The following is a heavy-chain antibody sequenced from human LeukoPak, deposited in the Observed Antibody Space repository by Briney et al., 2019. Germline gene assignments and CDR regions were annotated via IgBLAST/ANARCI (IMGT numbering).Heavy chain of an antibody. CDR2: ISGSGGST. V-gene: IGHV3-23*01. J-gene: IGHJ2*01. D-gene: IGHD3-10*01. CDR3: AKVSKVVRGPFDL. Sequence: GGSLRLSCAASGFTFSSYAMGWVRQAPGKGLEWVSAISGSGGSTYYADSVKGRFTISRDNSKNTLYLQMNSLRAEDTAVYYCAKVSKVVRGPFDLWGRGTLVTVSS. CDR1: GFTFSSYA.